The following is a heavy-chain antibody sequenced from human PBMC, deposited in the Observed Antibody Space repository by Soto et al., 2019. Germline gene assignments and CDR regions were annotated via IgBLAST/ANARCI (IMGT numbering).Heavy chain of an antibody. CDR2: ISGSGGST. V-gene: IGHV3-23*01. CDR3: AKAPSLGDYEFAEYFQH. Sequence: EVQLLESGGGLVQPGGSLRLSCAASGFTFSSYAMSWVRQAPGKGLEWVSAISGSGGSTYYADSVKGRFTISRDNSKNTLYLQMNSLRAEDTAVYYCAKAPSLGDYEFAEYFQHWGQGTLVTVSS. CDR1: GFTFSSYA. D-gene: IGHD4-17*01. J-gene: IGHJ1*01.